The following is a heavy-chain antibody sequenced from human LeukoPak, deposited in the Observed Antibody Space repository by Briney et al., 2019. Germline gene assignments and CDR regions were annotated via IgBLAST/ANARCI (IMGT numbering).Heavy chain of an antibody. CDR1: GGSISSYY. D-gene: IGHD1-26*01. CDR2: IYYSGSA. CDR3: ARDHHSGSSHQVDAFDI. J-gene: IGHJ3*02. V-gene: IGHV4-59*01. Sequence: SETLSLTCTVSGGSISSYYWSWIRQPPGKGLEWIGYIYYSGSAIYNPSLKSRVTISVDTSKNQFSLKLSSVTAADTAVYYCARDHHSGSSHQVDAFDIRGQGTMVTVSS.